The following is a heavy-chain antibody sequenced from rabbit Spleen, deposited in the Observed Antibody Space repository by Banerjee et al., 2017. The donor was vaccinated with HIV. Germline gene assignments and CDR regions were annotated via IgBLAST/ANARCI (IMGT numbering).Heavy chain of an antibody. V-gene: IGHV1S40*01. CDR1: GVSFSSSYY. Sequence: QSLEESGGDLVKPGASLTLTCTASGVSFSSSYYMCWVRQAPGKGLEWIACIDTGSSGFTYFATWAKGRFTCSKTSSTTVTLQMTSLTVADTATYFCARDTGTSFSTYGMDLWGQGTLVTVS. J-gene: IGHJ6*01. D-gene: IGHD7-1*01. CDR3: ARDTGTSFSTYGMDL. CDR2: IDTGSSGFT.